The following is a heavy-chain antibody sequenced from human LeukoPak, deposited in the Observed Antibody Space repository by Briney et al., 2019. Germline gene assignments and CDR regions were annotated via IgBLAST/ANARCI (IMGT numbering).Heavy chain of an antibody. J-gene: IGHJ3*02. V-gene: IGHV1-24*01. D-gene: IGHD5-18*01. CDR2: FDPEDGET. Sequence: ASVKVSCKVSGYTLTELSMHWVRQAPGKGLEWMGGFDPEDGETIYAQKFQGRVTMTEDTSTDTAYMELSSLRSEDTAVYYCATVDTAMGSYAFDIWGQRTMVTVSS. CDR3: ATVDTAMGSYAFDI. CDR1: GYTLTELS.